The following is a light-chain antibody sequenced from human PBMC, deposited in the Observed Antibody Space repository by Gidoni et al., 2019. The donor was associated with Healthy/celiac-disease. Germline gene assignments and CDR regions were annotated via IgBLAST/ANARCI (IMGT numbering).Light chain of an antibody. V-gene: IGKV1-39*01. CDR3: QQSYSTLWT. CDR2: AAS. CDR1: QSISSY. J-gene: IGKJ1*01. Sequence: DIQMTQSPSSLSASVGDRVTITCRASQSISSYLNWYQQKPGKAHKLLIYAASSLQSGVPSRFSGSGSGTDFTLTISSLQPEDFATYYCQQSYSTLWTFGQGTKVEIK.